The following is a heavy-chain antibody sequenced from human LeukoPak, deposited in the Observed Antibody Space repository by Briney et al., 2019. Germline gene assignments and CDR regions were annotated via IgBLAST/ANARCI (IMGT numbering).Heavy chain of an antibody. J-gene: IGHJ5*02. V-gene: IGHV5-51*01. Sequence: GESLKISCKGSGYRFPSYWIGGVRHMPGKGLEWMGIIDPGDSDTRYSPSFQGQVTISADKSISTAYLQWSSLRASDTAMYSCARQRFTTRAYTGNWFDPWGQGTLVTVPS. CDR1: GYRFPSYW. D-gene: IGHD3-16*01. CDR3: ARQRFTTRAYTGNWFDP. CDR2: IDPGDSDT.